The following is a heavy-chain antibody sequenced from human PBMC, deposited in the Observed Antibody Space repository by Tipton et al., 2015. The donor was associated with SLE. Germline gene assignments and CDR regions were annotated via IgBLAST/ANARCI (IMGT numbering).Heavy chain of an antibody. CDR1: GFTFSSYS. CDR2: TRNKANSYTT. Sequence: SLRLSCAASGFTFSSYSMNWVRQAPGKGLEWVGRTRNKANSYTTEYAASVKGRFTISRDDSENSLFLQMNSLKTEDTAVYYCARAHDSSGYYPLAFDIWGQGTMVTVSS. J-gene: IGHJ3*02. V-gene: IGHV3-72*01. CDR3: ARAHDSSGYYPLAFDI. D-gene: IGHD3-22*01.